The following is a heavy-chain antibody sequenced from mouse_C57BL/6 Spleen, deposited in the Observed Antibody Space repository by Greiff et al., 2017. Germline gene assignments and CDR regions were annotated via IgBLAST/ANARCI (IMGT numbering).Heavy chain of an antibody. V-gene: IGHV1-62-2*01. Sequence: VQLQESGAELVKPGASVKLSCKASGYTFTEYTIHWVKQRSGQGLEWIGWFYPGSGSIMYNEKFKDKATLTADKSSSTVYMELSRLTSEDSAVXFYARHEEENYYGSRPYFDYWGQGTTLTVSS. J-gene: IGHJ2*01. CDR2: FYPGSGSI. CDR3: ARHEEENYYGSRPYFDY. CDR1: GYTFTEYT. D-gene: IGHD1-1*01.